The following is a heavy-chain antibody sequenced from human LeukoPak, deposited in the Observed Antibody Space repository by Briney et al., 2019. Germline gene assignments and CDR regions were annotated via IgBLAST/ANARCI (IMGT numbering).Heavy chain of an antibody. CDR2: ISAYNGNT. J-gene: IGHJ4*02. V-gene: IGHV1-18*01. Sequence: GASVKVSCKASGYTFTSYGISWVRQAPGQGLEWMGWISAYNGNTNYAQKLQGRVTMTTDTSTSTAYMELRSLRSDDTAVYYCARVPDYGSGSDYFDYWGQGTLVTVSS. D-gene: IGHD3-10*01. CDR1: GYTFTSYG. CDR3: ARVPDYGSGSDYFDY.